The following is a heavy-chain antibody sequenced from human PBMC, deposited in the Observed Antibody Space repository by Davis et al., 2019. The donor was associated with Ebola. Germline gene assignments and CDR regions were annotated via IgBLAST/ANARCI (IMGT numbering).Heavy chain of an antibody. CDR3: AREEGINAFDI. V-gene: IGHV4-4*02. Sequence: PSETLSLTCAVSGGSISSSNWWSWVRQPPGKGLEWIGEIYHSGSTNYNPSLKSRVTISVDTSKNQFSLKLSSVTAADTAVYYCAREEGINAFDIWGQGTMVTVSS. CDR2: IYHSGST. J-gene: IGHJ3*02. D-gene: IGHD3-10*01. CDR1: GGSISSSNW.